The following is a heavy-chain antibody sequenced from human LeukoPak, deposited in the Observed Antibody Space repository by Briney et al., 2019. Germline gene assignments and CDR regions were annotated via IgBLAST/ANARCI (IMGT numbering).Heavy chain of an antibody. CDR3: AQVSDSSGYYLTVAY. J-gene: IGHJ4*02. V-gene: IGHV3-23*01. CDR2: ISGSGGST. D-gene: IGHD3-22*01. CDR1: GFTFSSYA. Sequence: GGSLRLSCAASGFTFSSYAMSWVRQAPGKGLEWVSAISGSGGSTYYADSVKGRFTISRDNSKNTLYLQMNSLRAEDTAVYYCAQVSDSSGYYLTVAYWGQGTLVTVSS.